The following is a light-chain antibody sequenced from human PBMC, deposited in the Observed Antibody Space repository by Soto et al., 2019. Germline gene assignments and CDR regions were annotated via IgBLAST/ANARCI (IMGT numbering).Light chain of an antibody. J-gene: IGKJ4*02. CDR1: QSVGGSY. Sequence: EMVLTQSPGSLSLSPGERATLSCRASQSVGGSYLAWYQQKPGQAPRLLINGASSRATGIPDRFSGGGSGTDFTLTISRLEPEDFALYYCQQYGSSPLTFGGGTKVDIK. CDR2: GAS. CDR3: QQYGSSPLT. V-gene: IGKV3-20*01.